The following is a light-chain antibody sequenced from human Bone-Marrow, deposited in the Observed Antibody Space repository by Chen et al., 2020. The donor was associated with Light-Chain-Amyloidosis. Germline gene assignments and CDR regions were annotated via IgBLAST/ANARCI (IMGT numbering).Light chain of an antibody. J-gene: IGLJ3*02. Sequence: SYVPTQPSSVSAAPGQTATLACGGNNIGSTSVHWYQQSPGQAPLLVVYDDSDRPSGIPERLSGSNSGNTATLTISRVEAGDEADYYCQGWDRSSDRPVFGGGTKLTVL. V-gene: IGLV3-21*02. CDR1: NIGSTS. CDR3: QGWDRSSDRPV. CDR2: DDS.